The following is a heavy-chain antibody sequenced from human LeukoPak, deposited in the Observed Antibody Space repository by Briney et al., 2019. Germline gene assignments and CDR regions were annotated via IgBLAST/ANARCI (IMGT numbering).Heavy chain of an antibody. CDR1: GYSFTNYW. J-gene: IGHJ4*02. V-gene: IGHV5-51*01. D-gene: IGHD2-2*01. Sequence: GESLKISCKGSGYSFTNYWIGWVRQMPGKGLEWMGIIYPGDSDTRYSPSFQGQVTISADKSISTAYLQWSSLKASDTAMYYCARVGVVVPAAIGGFDYWGQGTLVTVSS. CDR3: ARVGVVVPAAIGGFDY. CDR2: IYPGDSDT.